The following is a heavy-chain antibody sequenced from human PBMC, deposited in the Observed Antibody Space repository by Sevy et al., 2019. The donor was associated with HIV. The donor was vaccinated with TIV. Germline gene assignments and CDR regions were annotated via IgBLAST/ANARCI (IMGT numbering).Heavy chain of an antibody. D-gene: IGHD1-26*01. J-gene: IGHJ4*01. Sequence: GGSLRLSCAASGFTFSSYAMHWVRQAPGKGLEWVAVISYDGSNKYYADSVKGRFTISRDNSKNTLYLQMNSLRAEDTAVYSCARDLTGGGLAYCGHGTLVTVSS. CDR2: ISYDGSNK. V-gene: IGHV3-30-3*01. CDR3: ARDLTGGGLAY. CDR1: GFTFSSYA.